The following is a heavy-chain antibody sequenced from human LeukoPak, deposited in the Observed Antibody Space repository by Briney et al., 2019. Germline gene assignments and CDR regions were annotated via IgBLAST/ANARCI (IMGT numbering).Heavy chain of an antibody. J-gene: IGHJ3*02. CDR3: ARRSGITMVRGVNRDAFDI. CDR1: GFTFRSYE. V-gene: IGHV3-48*03. D-gene: IGHD3-10*01. CDR2: ISSSGSTI. Sequence: RGSLRLSCAASGFTFRSYEMNWVRQAPGKGLEWVSYISSSGSTIFYADSVKCRFTISRDNAKNSLSLQMNSLRAEATTVCECARRSGITMVRGVNRDAFDIWGQGTMVTVSS.